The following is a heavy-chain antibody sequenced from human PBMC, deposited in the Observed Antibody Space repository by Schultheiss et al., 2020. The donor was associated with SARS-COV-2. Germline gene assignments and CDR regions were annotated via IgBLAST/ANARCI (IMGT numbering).Heavy chain of an antibody. CDR3: ARDLNVWGSYRSFAFDI. D-gene: IGHD3-16*02. J-gene: IGHJ3*02. V-gene: IGHV3-30*03. CDR2: ISYDGSNK. CDR1: GFTFSSYG. Sequence: GGSLRLSCAASGFTFSSYGMHWVRQAPGKGLEWVAVISYDGSNKYYADSVKGRFTISRDNSKNTLYLQMNSLRAEDTAVYYCARDLNVWGSYRSFAFDIWGQGTMVTVSS.